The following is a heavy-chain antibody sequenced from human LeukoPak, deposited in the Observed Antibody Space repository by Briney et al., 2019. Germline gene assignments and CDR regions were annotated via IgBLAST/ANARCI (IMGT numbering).Heavy chain of an antibody. CDR2: INPNSGGT. CDR3: ARGDSSGYYSMDAFDI. V-gene: IGHV1-2*02. CDR1: GYTFTGYY. J-gene: IGHJ3*02. D-gene: IGHD3-22*01. Sequence: ASVKVSCKASGYTFTGYYMHWVRQAPGQGLEWMGWINPNSGGTNYAQKFQGRVTMTRDTSISTAYMELSSLRSEDTAVYYCARGDSSGYYSMDAFDIWGQGTMVTVSS.